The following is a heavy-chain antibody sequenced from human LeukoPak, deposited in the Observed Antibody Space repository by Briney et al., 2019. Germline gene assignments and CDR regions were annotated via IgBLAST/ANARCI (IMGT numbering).Heavy chain of an antibody. D-gene: IGHD5-18*01. CDR1: GFTFSSYA. J-gene: IGHJ4*02. CDR3: AKGNGYTYGRYYFDY. V-gene: IGHV3-23*01. Sequence: PGGSLRLSCAASGFTFSSYAMGWVRQAPGKGLEWVSAITASGDNTYYADSVKGRYTIFRDNSKNTLYLQMNSLRAEDTAVYYCAKGNGYTYGRYYFDYWGQGTLVTVSS. CDR2: ITASGDNT.